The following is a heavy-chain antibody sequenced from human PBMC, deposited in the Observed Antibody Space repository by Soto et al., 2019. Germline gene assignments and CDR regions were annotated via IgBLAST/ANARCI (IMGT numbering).Heavy chain of an antibody. J-gene: IGHJ6*02. V-gene: IGHV4-4*07. Sequence: SETLSLTCTVSGGSITSYYWSWIRQPAGKGLEWIGRIYHTGSINYNPSLQSRVTMSVDTSKNQVSLKPTSVTAADAAVYYCARDMRVFGGIDVWGQRTTVTVSS. CDR3: ARDMRVFGGIDV. CDR1: GGSITSYY. CDR2: IYHTGSI. D-gene: IGHD3-3*01.